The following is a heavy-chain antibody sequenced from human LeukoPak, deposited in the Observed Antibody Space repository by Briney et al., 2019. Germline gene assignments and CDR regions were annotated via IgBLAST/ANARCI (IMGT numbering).Heavy chain of an antibody. D-gene: IGHD4-23*01. J-gene: IGHJ4*02. CDR2: IYSGGST. V-gene: IGHV3-53*01. CDR3: ARGRTTVVTPLGPLDY. Sequence: PGGSLRPSCAASGFTVSSNYMSWVRQAPGKGLEWVSVIYSGGSTYYADSVKGRFTISRDNSKNTLYLQMNSLRAEDTAVYYCARGRTTVVTPLGPLDYWGQGTLVTISS. CDR1: GFTVSSNY.